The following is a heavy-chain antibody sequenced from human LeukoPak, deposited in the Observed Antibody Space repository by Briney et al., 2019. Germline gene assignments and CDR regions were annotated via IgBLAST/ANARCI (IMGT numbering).Heavy chain of an antibody. CDR2: INPNSGGT. J-gene: IGHJ5*02. CDR1: GYTFTGYY. D-gene: IGHD4-11*01. V-gene: IGHV1-2*02. CDR3: ARDLFDSSNFNWFDP. Sequence: ASVKVSCKASGYTFTGYYMHWVRQAPGQGLEWMGWINPNSGGTNYAQKLQGRVTMTTDTSTSTAYMELRSLRSDDTAVYYCARDLFDSSNFNWFDPWGQGTLVTVSS.